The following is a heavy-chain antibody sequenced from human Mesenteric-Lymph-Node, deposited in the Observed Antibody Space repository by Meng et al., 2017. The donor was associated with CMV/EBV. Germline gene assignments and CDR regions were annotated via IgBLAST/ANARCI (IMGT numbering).Heavy chain of an antibody. D-gene: IGHD3-3*01. J-gene: IGHJ6*02. CDR1: FTGYY. CDR3: ATIAIFGVVSLHEQGGMDV. Sequence: FTGYYMHWVRQAPGQGLEWMGWINPHSGGTHYAQKFQGRVTMTRDTSISTAYMELSRLRSDDTAVYYCATIAIFGVVSLHEQGGMDVWGQGTTVTVSS. V-gene: IGHV1-2*02. CDR2: INPHSGGT.